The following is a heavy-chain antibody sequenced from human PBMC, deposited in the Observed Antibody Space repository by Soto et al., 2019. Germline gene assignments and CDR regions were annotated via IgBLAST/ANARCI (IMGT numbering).Heavy chain of an antibody. CDR3: ARDKQHRFDY. J-gene: IGHJ4*02. Sequence: EVQLVESGGGLVKPGGSLRLSCAASGFTFSSYSMNWVRQAPGKGLEWVSSISSSSSYIYYADSVKGRFTISRDNAKNSLDLQMNSLRAEYTAVYYCARDKQHRFDYWGQGTLVTVSS. CDR2: ISSSSSYI. CDR1: GFTFSSYS. D-gene: IGHD6-13*01. V-gene: IGHV3-21*01.